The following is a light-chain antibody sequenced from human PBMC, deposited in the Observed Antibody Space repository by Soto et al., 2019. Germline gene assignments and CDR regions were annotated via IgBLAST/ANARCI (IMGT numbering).Light chain of an antibody. Sequence: EIVMTQSPATLSVSPGERATLSCRASQSVSNKLAWYQQKPGQAPRLLIFGASTRASDIPARFSGSGSGTEFTLTISSLQSEDFAVYYCQQSNNWPFTFGGGSKVEIK. CDR2: GAS. CDR1: QSVSNK. CDR3: QQSNNWPFT. J-gene: IGKJ4*01. V-gene: IGKV3-15*01.